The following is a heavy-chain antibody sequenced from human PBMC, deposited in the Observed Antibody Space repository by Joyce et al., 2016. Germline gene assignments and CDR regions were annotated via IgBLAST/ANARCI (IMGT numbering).Heavy chain of an antibody. CDR3: AREPTIAMPGESAFDV. J-gene: IGHJ3*01. CDR1: EFSFSRFG. V-gene: IGHV3-30*03. D-gene: IGHD6-19*01. CDR2: VTHDCSGQ. Sequence: QVQLVESGGGVVQPGTSLRLSCAASEFSFSRFGMHWVRQAPGKGREWVASVTHDCSGQYYADLLRGRFTISRDNSRNTLYLQMNGLRDEDTAVYYCAREPTIAMPGESAFDVWGQGTMVAVSS.